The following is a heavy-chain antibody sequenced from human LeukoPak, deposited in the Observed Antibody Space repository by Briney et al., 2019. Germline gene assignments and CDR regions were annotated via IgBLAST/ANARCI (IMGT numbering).Heavy chain of an antibody. CDR1: GFTFSSYE. V-gene: IGHV3-48*03. CDR3: ARKRRDGPGFDP. CDR2: ISGSGSTI. J-gene: IGHJ5*02. Sequence: GGSLRLSCAASGFTFSSYEMNWVRQAPGKGLEWVSYISGSGSTIYYADSVKGRFSISRDNAKNSLYLQMNSLRAEDTAVYYCARKRRDGPGFDPWGQGTLVTVSS.